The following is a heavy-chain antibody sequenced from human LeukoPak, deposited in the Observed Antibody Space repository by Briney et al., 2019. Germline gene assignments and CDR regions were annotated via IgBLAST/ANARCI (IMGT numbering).Heavy chain of an antibody. D-gene: IGHD3-10*01. J-gene: IGHJ4*02. CDR1: GYTFPTYY. CDR3: ARDVYYYGSGSYSGSDC. V-gene: IGHV1-46*01. Sequence: ASVKVSCKASGYTFPTYYMHWVRQAPGQGLEWMGMINPSGGSTTYAQKFQGRVTMTRDTSTSTVYMELSSLRFEDTAVYYCARDVYYYGSGSYSGSDCWGQGTLVTVSS. CDR2: INPSGGST.